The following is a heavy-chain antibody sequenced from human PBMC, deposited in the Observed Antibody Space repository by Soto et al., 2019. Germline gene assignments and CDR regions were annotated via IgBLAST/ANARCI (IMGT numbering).Heavy chain of an antibody. Sequence: GGSLRLSCAASGFTFSSYAMHWVRQAPGKGLEWVAVISYDGSNKYYADSVKGRFTISRDNSKNTLYLQMNSLRAEDTAVYYCAREGVGWFDPWGPGTLVNVSS. V-gene: IGHV3-30-3*01. CDR2: ISYDGSNK. J-gene: IGHJ5*02. D-gene: IGHD3-10*01. CDR3: AREGVGWFDP. CDR1: GFTFSSYA.